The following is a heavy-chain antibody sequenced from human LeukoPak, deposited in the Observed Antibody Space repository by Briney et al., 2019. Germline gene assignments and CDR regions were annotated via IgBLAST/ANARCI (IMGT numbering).Heavy chain of an antibody. CDR2: ISSNGGST. CDR3: VKDKYPVVVAATLDY. CDR1: GFXFSNYA. Sequence: GGSLRLSCSASGFXFSNYAMHWVRQAPGKGLEYVSAISSNGGSTYYADSVKGRFIISRDNSKNTLYLQMSSLRAEDTAVYYCVKDKYPVVVAATLDYWGQGTLVTVSS. D-gene: IGHD2-15*01. J-gene: IGHJ4*02. V-gene: IGHV3-64D*09.